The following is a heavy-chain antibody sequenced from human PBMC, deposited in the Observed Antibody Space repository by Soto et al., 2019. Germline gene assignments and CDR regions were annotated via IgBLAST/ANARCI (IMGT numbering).Heavy chain of an antibody. Sequence: EVQLVESGGGLIQPGGSLRLSCAASGFTFSSYDMHWVRQPTGKSLEWVSAIGTAGDTYYPDSVKGRFTISRENAKNSLYLQMNSLRVGDTAVYYCARGPVSGGSWWWFDPWGQGTVVTVSS. CDR1: GFTFSSYD. CDR3: ARGPVSGGSWWWFDP. V-gene: IGHV3-13*01. CDR2: IGTAGDT. D-gene: IGHD2-15*01. J-gene: IGHJ5*02.